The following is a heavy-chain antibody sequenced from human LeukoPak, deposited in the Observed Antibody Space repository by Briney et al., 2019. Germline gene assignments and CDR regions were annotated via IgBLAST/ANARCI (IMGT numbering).Heavy chain of an antibody. J-gene: IGHJ6*04. CDR2: INSDGSST. Sequence: GGSLRLSCAASGFTFSSYWMHWVRQAPGKGLVWVSRINSDGSSTYYADSVKGRFTISRDNSKNTLYLQMNSLRAEDTAVYYCARGQAGYCSGGSCEGLLDVWGKGTTVTISS. CDR1: GFTFSSYW. V-gene: IGHV3-74*01. D-gene: IGHD2-15*01. CDR3: ARGQAGYCSGGSCEGLLDV.